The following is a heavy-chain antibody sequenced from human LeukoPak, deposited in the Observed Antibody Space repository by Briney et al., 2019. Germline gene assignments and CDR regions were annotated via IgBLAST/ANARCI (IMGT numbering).Heavy chain of an antibody. CDR1: GYSISSGYY. CDR3: ARDSYDILTGYAQPGDY. D-gene: IGHD3-9*01. Sequence: SETLSLTCTVSGYSISSGYYWGWIRQPPGKGLEWIGSIYHSGSTYYNPSLKSRVTISVDTSKNQFSLKLSSVTAADTAVYYCARDSYDILTGYAQPGDYWGQGTLVTVSS. J-gene: IGHJ4*02. CDR2: IYHSGST. V-gene: IGHV4-38-2*02.